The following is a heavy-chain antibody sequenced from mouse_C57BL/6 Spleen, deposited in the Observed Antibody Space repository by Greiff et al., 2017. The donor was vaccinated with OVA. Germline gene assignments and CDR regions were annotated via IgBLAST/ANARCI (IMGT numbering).Heavy chain of an antibody. CDR2: IYPSDSET. Sequence: QVHVKQPGAELVRPGSSVKLSCKASGYTFTSYWMDWVKQRPGQGLEWIGNIYPSDSETHYNQKFKDKATLTVDKSSSTAYMQLSSLTSEDSAVYYCARRYGSSYGYFDVWGTGTTVTVSS. J-gene: IGHJ1*03. CDR3: ARRYGSSYGYFDV. V-gene: IGHV1-61*01. D-gene: IGHD1-1*01. CDR1: GYTFTSYW.